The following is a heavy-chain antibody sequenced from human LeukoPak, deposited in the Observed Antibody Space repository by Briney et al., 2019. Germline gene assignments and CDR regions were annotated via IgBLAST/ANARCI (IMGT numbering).Heavy chain of an antibody. J-gene: IGHJ6*02. CDR1: GDSVSSNSAA. D-gene: IGHD2-2*01. V-gene: IGHV6-1*01. CDR3: AREFDCRSTSCYYYYGMDV. CDR2: TYYRSKWYN. Sequence: SQTLSLTCAISGDSVSSNSAAWNWIRQSPSRGLEWLGRTYYRSKWYNDYAVSVKSRITINPDTSKNQFSLQLNSVTPEDTAVYYCAREFDCRSTSCYYYYGMDVWGQGTTVTVSS.